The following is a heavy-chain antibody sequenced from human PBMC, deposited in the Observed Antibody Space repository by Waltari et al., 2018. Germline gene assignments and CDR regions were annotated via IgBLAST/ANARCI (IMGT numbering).Heavy chain of an antibody. Sequence: EVQLVQSGAEVKKPGESLKISCEASGYTFSNYWIGWVRQTPGKGLEWMGIVYPGDSDTRYSPSFQGLVTVSADKSISTAYLQWSSLKASDTAIYYCARRGNSGYDTGGVDYWGQGTLVTVSS. CDR3: ARRGNSGYDTGGVDY. CDR2: VYPGDSDT. J-gene: IGHJ4*02. D-gene: IGHD5-12*01. V-gene: IGHV5-51*01. CDR1: GYTFSNYW.